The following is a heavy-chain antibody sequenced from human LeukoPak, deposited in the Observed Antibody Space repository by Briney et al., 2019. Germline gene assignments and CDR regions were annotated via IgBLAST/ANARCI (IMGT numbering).Heavy chain of an antibody. CDR2: ISSSDNIK. CDR1: GFIFGDYY. D-gene: IGHD3-10*01. V-gene: IGHV3-11*04. CDR3: ARDSFGSGSYYDPNWFDP. J-gene: IGHJ5*02. Sequence: GGSLRLSCAASGFIFGDYYMTWIRQAPGKGLEWVSYISSSDNIKYYADSVKGRFTISRDNAKNSLYLQMNSLRAEDTAVYYCARDSFGSGSYYDPNWFDPWGQGTLVTVSS.